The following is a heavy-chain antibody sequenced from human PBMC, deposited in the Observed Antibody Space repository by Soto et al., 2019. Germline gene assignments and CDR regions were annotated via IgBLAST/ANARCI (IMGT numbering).Heavy chain of an antibody. CDR2: IYYSGST. D-gene: IGHD6-13*01. J-gene: IGHJ5*02. Sequence: QVQLQESGPGLVKPSETLSLTCTVSGVSISSYYWSWIRQPPGKGLEWIGYIYYSGSTNYNPSLKSRVTISVDTSKNQFSLKLSSVTAADTAVYYCARGLDSSWQIGWFDPWGQGTLVTVSS. CDR3: ARGLDSSWQIGWFDP. V-gene: IGHV4-59*01. CDR1: GVSISSYY.